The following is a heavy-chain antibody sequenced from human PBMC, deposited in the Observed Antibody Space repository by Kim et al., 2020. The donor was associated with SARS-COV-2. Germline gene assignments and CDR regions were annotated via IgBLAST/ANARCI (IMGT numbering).Heavy chain of an antibody. CDR2: IYYSGST. CDR1: GGSISSSSYY. CDR3: ARHASSWYGTPAGVWY. D-gene: IGHD6-13*01. Sequence: SETLSLTCTVSGGSISSSSYYWGWIRQPPGKGLEWIGSIYYSGSTYYNPSLKSRVTISVDTSKNQFSLKLSSVTAADTAVYYCARHASSWYGTPAGVWYWGQGTLVTVSS. V-gene: IGHV4-39*01. J-gene: IGHJ4*02.